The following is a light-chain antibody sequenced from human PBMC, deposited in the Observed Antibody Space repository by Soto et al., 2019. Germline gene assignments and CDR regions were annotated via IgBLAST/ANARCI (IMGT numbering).Light chain of an antibody. J-gene: IGLJ1*01. CDR1: SSDVGGYNY. V-gene: IGLV2-14*01. CDR3: SSYTSSSTRV. CDR2: EVS. Sequence: QSVVTQPASVSGSPGQSITISCTGTSSDVGGYNYVSWYQQHPGKAPKLMIYEVSNRPSGVSNRFSGSKSGNTASLTISGLQAEDEADYYCSSYTSSSTRVFGAGTKVTDL.